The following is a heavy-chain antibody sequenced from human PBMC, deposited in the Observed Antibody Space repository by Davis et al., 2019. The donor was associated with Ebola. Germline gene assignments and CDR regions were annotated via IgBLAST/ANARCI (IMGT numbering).Heavy chain of an antibody. J-gene: IGHJ4*02. D-gene: IGHD2-8*01. CDR1: GFTFSSYS. Sequence: PGGSLRLSCAASGFTFSSYSMHWVRQAPGKGLEWVAVISYDGSNKYYADSVKGRFTISRDNSKNTLYLQMNSLRAEDTAVYYCAKDQQGVFDYWGQGTLVTVSS. V-gene: IGHV3-30*18. CDR3: AKDQQGVFDY. CDR2: ISYDGSNK.